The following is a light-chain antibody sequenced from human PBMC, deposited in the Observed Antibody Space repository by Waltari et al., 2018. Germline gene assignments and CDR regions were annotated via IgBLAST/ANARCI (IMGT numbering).Light chain of an antibody. CDR1: QDITNY. V-gene: IGKV1-39*01. Sequence: DIQMTQSPSALSASVGDRVTITCQASQDITNYLDWYQEKPGKAPKLLIYAASSLQSGVPSRFSGSGSGTDFSLTISSLQPEDFATYYCQQTYKTPITFGQGTRLDIK. J-gene: IGKJ5*01. CDR2: AAS. CDR3: QQTYKTPIT.